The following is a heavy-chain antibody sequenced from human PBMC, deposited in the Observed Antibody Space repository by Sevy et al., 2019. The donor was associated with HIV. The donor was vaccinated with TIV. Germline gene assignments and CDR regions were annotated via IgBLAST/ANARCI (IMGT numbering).Heavy chain of an antibody. D-gene: IGHD6-19*01. CDR3: ASVGYSSGWYGGTFDY. CDR1: GYTFTGYY. J-gene: IGHJ4*02. Sequence: ASVKVSCKASGYTFTGYYMHWVRQAPGQGLEWMGWMNPNSGGTNNAQKFQGRVTMTRDTSISSAYMELSRLSSDDTAVYYCASVGYSSGWYGGTFDYWGQGTLVTVSS. CDR2: MNPNSGGT. V-gene: IGHV1-2*02.